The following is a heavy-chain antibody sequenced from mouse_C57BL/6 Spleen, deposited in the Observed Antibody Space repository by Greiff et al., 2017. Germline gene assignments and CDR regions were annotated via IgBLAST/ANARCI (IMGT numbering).Heavy chain of an antibody. D-gene: IGHD1-1*01. J-gene: IGHJ1*03. V-gene: IGHV1-72*01. Sequence: QVQLKESGAELVKPGASVKLSCKASGYTFTSYWMHWVKQRPGRGLEWIGRIDPNSGGTKYNEKFKSKATLTVDKPSSTAYMQLSSLTSEDSAVYYCAREDYGSKDWYFDVWGTGTTVTVSS. CDR3: AREDYGSKDWYFDV. CDR1: GYTFTSYW. CDR2: IDPNSGGT.